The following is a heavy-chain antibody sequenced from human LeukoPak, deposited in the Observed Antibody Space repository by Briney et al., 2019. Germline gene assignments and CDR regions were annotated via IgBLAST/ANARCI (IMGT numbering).Heavy chain of an antibody. J-gene: IGHJ4*02. CDR1: GGSFSGYY. CDR2: INHSRST. Sequence: SETLSLTCGVYGGSFSGYYWSWIRQPPGKGLEWIGEINHSRSTNYNPSLKSRVTISVDTSKNQFSLKLSSVTAADTAVYYCARGAGSAAGWPTFDHWGQGTLVTVSS. D-gene: IGHD6-13*01. CDR3: ARGAGSAAGWPTFDH. V-gene: IGHV4-34*01.